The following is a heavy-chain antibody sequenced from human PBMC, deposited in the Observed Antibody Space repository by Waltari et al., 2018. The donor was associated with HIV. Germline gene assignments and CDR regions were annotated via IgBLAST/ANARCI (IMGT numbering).Heavy chain of an antibody. CDR1: GFTFSSYA. V-gene: IGHV3-23*01. Sequence: EVQLLESGGDLVQPGGSLRLSCAASGFTFSSYAMSWVRQAPGKGLEWVSYISGSGGSTYYADSVKGRFTISRDNSKNTLYLQMNSLRAEDTALYYCTKEQYGTLGGAWGQGTTVTVSS. J-gene: IGHJ6*02. CDR3: TKEQYGTLGGA. D-gene: IGHD6-6*01. CDR2: ISGSGGST.